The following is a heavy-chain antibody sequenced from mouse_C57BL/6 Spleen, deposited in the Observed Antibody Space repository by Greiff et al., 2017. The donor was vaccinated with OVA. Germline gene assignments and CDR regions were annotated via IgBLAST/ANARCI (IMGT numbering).Heavy chain of an antibody. CDR1: GFNIKDDY. D-gene: IGHD2-1*01. CDR3: TTKGNYEGYFDV. Sequence: EVQLVESGAELVRPGASVKLSCTASGFNIKDDYMHWVKQRPEQGLEWIGWIDPENGDTEHASKFQGKATITADTSSNTAYLQLSSLTSEDTAVYYCTTKGNYEGYFDVWGTGTTVTVSS. J-gene: IGHJ1*03. CDR2: IDPENGDT. V-gene: IGHV14-4*01.